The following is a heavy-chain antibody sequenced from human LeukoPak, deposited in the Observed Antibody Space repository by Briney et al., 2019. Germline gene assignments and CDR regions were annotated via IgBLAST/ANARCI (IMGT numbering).Heavy chain of an antibody. CDR2: INHSGST. CDR3: ARELRKHFDY. Sequence: PSETLSLTCAVYGGSFSGYYWSWIRQPPGKGLEWIGEINHSGSTNYNPSLKSRVTISVDTSKNQFSLQLNSVTPEDTAVYYCARELRKHFDYWGQGTLVTVSS. V-gene: IGHV4-34*01. CDR1: GGSFSGYY. J-gene: IGHJ4*02. D-gene: IGHD2-21*01.